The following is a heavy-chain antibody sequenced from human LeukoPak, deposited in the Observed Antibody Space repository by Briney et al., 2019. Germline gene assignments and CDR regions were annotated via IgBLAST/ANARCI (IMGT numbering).Heavy chain of an antibody. CDR2: IDEDGKTI. CDR1: GFTFNSYW. J-gene: IGHJ5*02. V-gene: IGHV3-74*01. Sequence: GGSLRLSCAASGFTFNSYWMHWVRQALGKGLVWVPRIDEDGKTIDYADSVKGRFTISRDNAKDTLYLQMSSLRDEDTAVYYCVSDLCGGDDQWGRGTLVTVSS. D-gene: IGHD3-3*01. CDR3: VSDLCGGDDQ.